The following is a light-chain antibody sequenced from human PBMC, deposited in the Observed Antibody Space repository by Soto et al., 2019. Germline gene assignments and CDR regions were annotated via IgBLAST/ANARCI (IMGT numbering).Light chain of an antibody. J-gene: IGKJ4*01. CDR2: AAS. Sequence: AILMTQSPSSFSASTGDRVTITCRASQGISSYLAWYQQKPGKAPKLLIYAASTLQSGVPSRFSGSGSGKDFTLTISCLQSEDFATYYCQQYYSYPLTFGGGNKVDIX. CDR1: QGISSY. V-gene: IGKV1-8*01. CDR3: QQYYSYPLT.